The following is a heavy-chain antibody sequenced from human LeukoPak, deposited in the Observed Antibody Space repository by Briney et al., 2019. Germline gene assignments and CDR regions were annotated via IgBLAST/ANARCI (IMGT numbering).Heavy chain of an antibody. D-gene: IGHD5-18*01. J-gene: IGHJ4*02. CDR3: ARAVQLWLQLDY. CDR1: GYTFTGYY. V-gene: IGHV1-2*02. Sequence: GASVKVSCKASGYTFTGYYMHWVRQAPGQGLEWMGWINPNSGGTKYAQKFQGRVTMTRDTSINTAYMELSRLRSDDTAVYYCARAVQLWLQLDYWGQGTLVTVSS. CDR2: INPNSGGT.